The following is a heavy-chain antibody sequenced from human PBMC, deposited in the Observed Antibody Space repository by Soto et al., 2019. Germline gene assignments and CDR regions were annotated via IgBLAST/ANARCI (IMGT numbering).Heavy chain of an antibody. Sequence: PADTLSLTCAVSGGSISSSNWGRWVHQPPGKGLEWIGEIYHSGITNYNPSLKSRVTISLDKSKNQLSLKLSSVTEADTAVYYCARLGQGIAVAGMNYYYGMDVWGQGNTVTVS. V-gene: IGHV4-4*02. CDR2: IYHSGIT. CDR3: ARLGQGIAVAGMNYYYGMDV. CDR1: GGSISSSNW. J-gene: IGHJ6*02. D-gene: IGHD6-19*01.